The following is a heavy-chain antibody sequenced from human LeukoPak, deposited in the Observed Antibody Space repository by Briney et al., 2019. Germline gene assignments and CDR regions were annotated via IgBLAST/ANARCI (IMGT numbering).Heavy chain of an antibody. Sequence: SETLSLTCSVPGCSIISYYWIWIRQPPGKGLEWIGYFHNTGGTNYNPYVKSRVTISVDTSKNQVSLKMTAVTAADTAVYYCATNRPVGGAYWGSFDIWGQGTLVTVSS. V-gene: IGHV4-59*01. J-gene: IGHJ3*02. CDR3: ATNRPVGGAYWGSFDI. CDR1: GCSIISYY. D-gene: IGHD2-8*02. CDR2: FHNTGGT.